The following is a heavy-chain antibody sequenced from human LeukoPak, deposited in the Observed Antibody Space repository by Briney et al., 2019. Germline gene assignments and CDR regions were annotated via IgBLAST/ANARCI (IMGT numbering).Heavy chain of an antibody. D-gene: IGHD2-21*01. CDR3: ATARDGDYWYFDL. Sequence: PSETLSLTCAVYGEPFSGYYWSWIRQPPGKGLEWIGEINHSGATNYNPSLKSRVTISVDTSKNQFSLKLSSVTAADTGVYYCATARDGDYWYFDLWGRGTLVTVSS. J-gene: IGHJ2*01. CDR1: GEPFSGYY. V-gene: IGHV4-34*01. CDR2: INHSGAT.